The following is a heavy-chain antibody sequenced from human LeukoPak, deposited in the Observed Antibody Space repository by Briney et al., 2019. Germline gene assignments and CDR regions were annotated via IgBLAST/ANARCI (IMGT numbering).Heavy chain of an antibody. J-gene: IGHJ5*02. Sequence: SVNVSCKGSGGTFSSYTISLVRQAPGQGLEWMGRIIPILGIANYAQKFQGRVTITADKSTSTAYMELSSLRSEDTAVYYCASGGCSSTSCYTNWFDPLGQGSLVTVSS. CDR3: ASGGCSSTSCYTNWFDP. CDR1: GGTFSSYT. CDR2: IIPILGIA. D-gene: IGHD2-2*02. V-gene: IGHV1-69*02.